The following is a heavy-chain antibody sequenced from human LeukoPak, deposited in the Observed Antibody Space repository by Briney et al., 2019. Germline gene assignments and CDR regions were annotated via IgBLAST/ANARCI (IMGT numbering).Heavy chain of an antibody. CDR3: ARGDLLHSGYDYVDY. Sequence: GASVKVSCKASGYTFTGYYMHWVRQAPGQGLEWMGRIIPILGIANYAQKFQGRVTITADKSTSTAYMELSSLRSEDTAVYYCARGDLLHSGYDYVDYWGQGTLVTVSS. CDR2: IIPILGIA. V-gene: IGHV1-69*04. J-gene: IGHJ4*02. D-gene: IGHD5-12*01. CDR1: GYTFTGYY.